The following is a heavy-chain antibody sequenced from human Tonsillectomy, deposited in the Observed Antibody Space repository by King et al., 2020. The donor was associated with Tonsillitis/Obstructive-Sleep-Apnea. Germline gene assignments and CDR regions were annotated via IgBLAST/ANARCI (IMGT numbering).Heavy chain of an antibody. Sequence: VQLQQWGAGLLKPSETLSLTCAVYGGSFSGYYWSWIRQPPGKGLEWIGEINHSGSTNYNPSLKSRVTISVDTSKNQFSLKLSSVTAADTAVYYCARVRYYYGSGSYSHWGQGTLVTVSS. D-gene: IGHD3-10*01. V-gene: IGHV4-34*01. J-gene: IGHJ4*02. CDR2: INHSGST. CDR1: GGSFSGYY. CDR3: ARVRYYYGSGSYSH.